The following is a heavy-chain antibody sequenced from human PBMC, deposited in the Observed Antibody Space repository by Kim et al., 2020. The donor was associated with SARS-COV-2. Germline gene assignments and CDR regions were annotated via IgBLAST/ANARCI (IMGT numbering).Heavy chain of an antibody. J-gene: IGHJ6*02. D-gene: IGHD3-10*01. CDR1: GFTVSSNY. CDR2: IYSGGST. CDR3: ARETYYGSGRLWREGYGMDV. Sequence: GGSLRLSCAASGFTVSSNYMSWVRQAPGKGLEWVSVIYSGGSTYYADSVKGRFTISRDNSKNTLYLQMNSLRAEDTAVYYCARETYYGSGRLWREGYGMDVWGQGTTVTVSS. V-gene: IGHV3-53*01.